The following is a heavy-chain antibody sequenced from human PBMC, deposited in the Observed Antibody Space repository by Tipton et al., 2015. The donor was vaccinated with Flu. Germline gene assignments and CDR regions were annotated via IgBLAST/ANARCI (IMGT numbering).Heavy chain of an antibody. V-gene: IGHV4-39*01. J-gene: IGHJ4*02. CDR3: AGAPSASCDWRSPFDY. D-gene: IGHD2-21*02. CDR2: IYYTGST. CDR1: GGSISSSSYY. Sequence: TLSLTCTVSGGSISSSSYYWGWVRQPPGRGLEWIGTIYYTGSTYYNPSLKGRVTISVDTSKNQFSLTVTSVTAPDTSVYYCAGAPSASCDWRSPFDYWGQGTLVTVSS.